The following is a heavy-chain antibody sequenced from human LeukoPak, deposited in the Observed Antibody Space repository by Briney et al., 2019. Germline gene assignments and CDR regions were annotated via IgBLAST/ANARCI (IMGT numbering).Heavy chain of an antibody. V-gene: IGHV3-23*01. CDR2: ISGSGGST. CDR1: GFTFSSYA. J-gene: IGHJ5*02. Sequence: GGSLRLSCAASGFTFSSYAMSWVRQAPGKGLEWVSAISGSGGSTYYADSVKGRFTISRDNSKNTLYLQMNSLRAEATALSYCSKCARWGPGTERLNWFDHWGQGTLVTVSS. D-gene: IGHD2-21*02. CDR3: SKCARWGPGTERLNWFDH.